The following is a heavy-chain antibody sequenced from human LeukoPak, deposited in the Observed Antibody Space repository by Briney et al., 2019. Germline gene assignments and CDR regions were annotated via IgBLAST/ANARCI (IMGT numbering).Heavy chain of an antibody. CDR3: ARTRGIPAAGPLWYYYMDV. D-gene: IGHD6-13*01. Sequence: SETLSLTCTVSGGSISSYYWSWIRQPPGKGLEWIGYIYYSGSTNYNPSLKSRVTISVDTSKNQFSLKLSSVTAAEPAVYYCARTRGIPAAGPLWYYYMDVWGKGTTVTVSS. CDR1: GGSISSYY. V-gene: IGHV4-59*01. CDR2: IYYSGST. J-gene: IGHJ6*03.